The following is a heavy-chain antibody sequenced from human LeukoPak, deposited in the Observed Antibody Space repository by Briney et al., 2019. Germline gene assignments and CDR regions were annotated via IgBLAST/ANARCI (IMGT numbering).Heavy chain of an antibody. CDR2: ISYVGSNK. CDR3: AKDHTIDY. V-gene: IGHV3-30*18. Sequence: GGSLRLSCAASGFTFSSYGMHWVRQAPGKGLEWVAVISYVGSNKYYADSVKGRFTISRDNSKNTLYLQMNSLRAEDTAVYYCAKDHTIDYWGQGTLVTVSS. J-gene: IGHJ4*02. D-gene: IGHD3-10*01. CDR1: GFTFSSYG.